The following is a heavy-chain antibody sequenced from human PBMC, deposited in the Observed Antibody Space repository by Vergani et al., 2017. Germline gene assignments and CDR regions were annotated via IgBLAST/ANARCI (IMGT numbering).Heavy chain of an antibody. D-gene: IGHD3-16*02. V-gene: IGHV4-39*02. Sequence: QLQLQESGPGLVKPSETLSLSCRVSGDSISRSHYYWGFIRQPPGKGLEWISGSPYYNPTVKTRLAFSVDTSKNLFSLRLKSVTATDTGMDYCARPVEPSARADGYRVWGQGTMVTVS. CDR1: GDSISRSHYY. CDR3: ARPVEPSARADGYRV. CDR2: SGSP. J-gene: IGHJ3*01.